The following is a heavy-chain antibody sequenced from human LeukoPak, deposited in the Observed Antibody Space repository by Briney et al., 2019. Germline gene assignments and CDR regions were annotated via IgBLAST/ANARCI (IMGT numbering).Heavy chain of an antibody. CDR3: ARRGGTNSRYDILTGYYRYYFDY. CDR2: ISSRSSYI. V-gene: IGHV3-21*01. Sequence: PGGSLRLSCAASGVTFRSYIMNWVRQAPGKGLERVSSISSRSSYIYYADAVKGRFNISSDNANNSLYLQMNSLRAEDTAVYYCARRGGTNSRYDILTGYYRYYFDYWGQGTLVTVSS. J-gene: IGHJ4*02. D-gene: IGHD3-9*01. CDR1: GVTFRSYI.